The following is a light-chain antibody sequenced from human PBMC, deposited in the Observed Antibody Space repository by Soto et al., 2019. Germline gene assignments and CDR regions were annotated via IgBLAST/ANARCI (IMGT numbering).Light chain of an antibody. CDR3: CSYAGSSTFAV. J-gene: IGLJ7*01. V-gene: IGLV2-23*03. CDR2: EGS. Sequence: QSALTQPASVSGSPGQSITISCTGTSSDVGSYNLVSWYQQHPGKAPKLMIYEGSKRPSGVSNRFSGSTSGNTASLTISGLQAEDEADYYCCSYAGSSTFAVFGGGTQLTVL. CDR1: SSDVGSYNL.